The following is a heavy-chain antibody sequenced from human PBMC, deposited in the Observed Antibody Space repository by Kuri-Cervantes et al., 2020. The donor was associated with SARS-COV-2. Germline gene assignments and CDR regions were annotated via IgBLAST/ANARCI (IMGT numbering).Heavy chain of an antibody. J-gene: IGHJ4*02. V-gene: IGHV1-18*01. CDR2: ISAYNGNT. CDR3: ASLGDAGDLSPPFDY. Sequence: ASVKVSCKASGYTFTSYGISWVRQAPGQGLEWMGWISAYNGNTNYAQKLQGRVTMTTDTSTSTAYMELRSLRSEDTAVYYCASLGDAGDLSPPFDYWGQGTLVPSPQ. D-gene: IGHD3-16*01. CDR1: GYTFTSYG.